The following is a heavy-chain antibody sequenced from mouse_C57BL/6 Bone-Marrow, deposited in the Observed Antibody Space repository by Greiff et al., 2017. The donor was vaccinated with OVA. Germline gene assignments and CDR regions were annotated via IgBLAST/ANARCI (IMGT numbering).Heavy chain of an antibody. CDR3: ARHRYYGSSYAMDY. V-gene: IGHV5-12*01. CDR2: ISNGGGST. Sequence: EVKLVESGGGLVQPGGSLKLSCAASGFTFSDYYMYWVRQTPEKRLEWVAYISNGGGSTYYPDTVKGRFPISRDNAKNTLYLQMSRLKSEDTAMYYCARHRYYGSSYAMDYWGQGTSVTVSS. CDR1: GFTFSDYY. D-gene: IGHD1-1*01. J-gene: IGHJ4*01.